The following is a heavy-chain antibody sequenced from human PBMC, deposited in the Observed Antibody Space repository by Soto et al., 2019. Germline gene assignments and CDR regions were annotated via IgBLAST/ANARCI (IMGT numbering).Heavy chain of an antibody. CDR2: IIPIFGTA. Sequence: GASVKVSCKASGGTFSSYAISWVRQAPGQGLEWMGGIIPIFGTANYAQKFQGRVTITADKSTSTAYMELSSLRSEDTAVYYCASPPPYYYGSGSYFLGYWGQGTLVTVSS. V-gene: IGHV1-69*06. J-gene: IGHJ4*02. CDR3: ASPPPYYYGSGSYFLGY. CDR1: GGTFSSYA. D-gene: IGHD3-10*01.